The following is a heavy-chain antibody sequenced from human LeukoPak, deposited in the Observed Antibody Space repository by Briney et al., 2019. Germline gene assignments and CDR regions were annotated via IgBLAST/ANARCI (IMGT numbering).Heavy chain of an antibody. CDR1: GGTFSSYA. J-gene: IGHJ4*02. CDR3: ARDRYYYDSSGQQIFDY. CDR2: IIPILGIA. Sequence: SVKVSCKASGGTFSSYAISWVRQAPGQGLEWMGRIIPILGIANYAQKFQGRVTITADKSTSTAYMELSSLRSEDTAVYYCARDRYYYDSSGQQIFDYWGQGTLVTVSS. D-gene: IGHD3-22*01. V-gene: IGHV1-69*04.